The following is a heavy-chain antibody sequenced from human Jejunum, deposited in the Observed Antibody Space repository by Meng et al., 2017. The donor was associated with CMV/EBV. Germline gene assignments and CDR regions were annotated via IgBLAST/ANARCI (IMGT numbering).Heavy chain of an antibody. J-gene: IGHJ6*02. V-gene: IGHV3-73*01. D-gene: IGHD2-15*01. CDR2: IRSQANNYAT. Sequence: GSALLLVRQASGKGLEWVGRIRSQANNYATAYAASVKGRFTFSRDDSENTAYLQMNSLKTEDTAVYYCSSSCSGATCYDYYGMDVWGQGTTVTVSS. CDR1: GSA. CDR3: SSSCSGATCYDYYGMDV.